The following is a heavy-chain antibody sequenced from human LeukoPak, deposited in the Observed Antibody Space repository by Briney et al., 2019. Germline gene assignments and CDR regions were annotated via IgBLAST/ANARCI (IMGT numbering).Heavy chain of an antibody. CDR1: GFTVSSNY. V-gene: IGHV3-53*01. CDR2: IYSGGST. D-gene: IGHD3-22*01. J-gene: IGHJ3*02. Sequence: GGSLRLSCAASGFTVSSNYMSWVRQAPGKGLEWVSVIYSGGSTYYADSVKGRFTISRDNSKNTLYLQMNSLRAEDTAVYYCARAPPYYYDSSGYVLREAFDIWGQGTMVTVSS. CDR3: ARAPPYYYDSSGYVLREAFDI.